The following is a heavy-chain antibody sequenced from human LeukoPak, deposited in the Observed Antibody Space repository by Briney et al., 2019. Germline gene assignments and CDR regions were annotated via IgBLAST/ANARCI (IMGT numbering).Heavy chain of an antibody. CDR1: GFTVSSNY. D-gene: IGHD6-19*01. V-gene: IGHV3-53*01. CDR2: IYSGGRT. J-gene: IGHJ3*02. CDR3: ASPTGYSSGWFDAFDI. Sequence: PGGSLRLSCAASGFTVSSNYMSWVRQAPGKGLEWVSVIYSGGRTDYADSVKGRFTISRDNAKNTLYLQMNSLRAEDTAVYYCASPTGYSSGWFDAFDIWGQGTMVTVSS.